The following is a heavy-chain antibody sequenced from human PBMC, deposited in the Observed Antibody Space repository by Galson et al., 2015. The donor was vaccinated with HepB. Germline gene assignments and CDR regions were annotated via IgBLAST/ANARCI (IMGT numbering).Heavy chain of an antibody. D-gene: IGHD3-10*01. CDR1: GFTFRTYA. J-gene: IGHJ4*02. Sequence: SLRLSCAASGFTFRTYAMTWVRQAPGRGLEWVSSISASGGDTYSADSVKGRFTISRDNSKNTLCLQMNTLRVEDTAVYYCAKDSGTIAVREVFDYWGQGTLVTVSS. CDR2: ISASGGDT. V-gene: IGHV3-23*01. CDR3: AKDSGTIAVREVFDY.